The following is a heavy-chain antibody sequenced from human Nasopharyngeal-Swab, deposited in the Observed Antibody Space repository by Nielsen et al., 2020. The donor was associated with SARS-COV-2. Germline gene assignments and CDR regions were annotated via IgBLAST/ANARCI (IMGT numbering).Heavy chain of an antibody. CDR1: GFTFSSYS. V-gene: IGHV3-48*04. CDR2: ISSSSSTI. D-gene: IGHD1-1*01. CDR3: ARLSGTHY. Sequence: GESLKISCAASGFTFSSYSMNWVRQAPGKGLEWVSYISSSSSTIYCADSVKGRFTISRDNAKNSLYLQMNSLRAEDTAVYYCARLSGTHYWGQGTLVTVSS. J-gene: IGHJ4*02.